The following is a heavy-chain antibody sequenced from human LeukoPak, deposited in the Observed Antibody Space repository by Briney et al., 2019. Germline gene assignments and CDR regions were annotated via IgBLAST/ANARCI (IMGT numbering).Heavy chain of an antibody. V-gene: IGHV4-59*01. D-gene: IGHD6-13*01. J-gene: IGHJ4*02. CDR1: GGSISSYY. CDR2: IYYSGST. Sequence: PSETLSLTCTVSGGSISSYYWSWIRQPPGKGLEWIGYIYYSGSTVCNPSLKSRVTILVDTSKNQFSLKLNSVTAADTAVYYCARDRGAAAGSSYYYFDYWGQGTLVTVSS. CDR3: ARDRGAAAGSSYYYFDY.